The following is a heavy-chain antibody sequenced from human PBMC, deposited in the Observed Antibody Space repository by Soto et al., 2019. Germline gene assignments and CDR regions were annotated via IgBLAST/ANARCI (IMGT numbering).Heavy chain of an antibody. CDR3: TTDLEGVYIGSYLDY. V-gene: IGHV3-15*07. CDR2: IKRKSDGGTT. CDR1: GFIFSNAW. Sequence: EVQPVESGGGLVKPGGSLRLSCAASGFIFSNAWMNWVRQAPGKGLEWVGRIKRKSDGGTTDYAAPVKGRFSISRDDSKNTLYLQMNSLKTEDTAVHYCTTDLEGVYIGSYLDYWGQGTLVTVSS. D-gene: IGHD1-1*01. J-gene: IGHJ4*02.